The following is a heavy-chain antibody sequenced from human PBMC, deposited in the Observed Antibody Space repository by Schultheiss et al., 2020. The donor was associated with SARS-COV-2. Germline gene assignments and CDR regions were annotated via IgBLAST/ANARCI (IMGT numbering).Heavy chain of an antibody. CDR1: GGSISSSNW. V-gene: IGHV4-4*02. D-gene: IGHD4-17*01. J-gene: IGHJ5*02. Sequence: SETLSLTCAVSGGSISSSNWWSWVRQPPGKGLEWIGEIYHSGSTTYNPSLKSRVTISVDTSKNQYSLRLRSVTAADTAVYYCARKNYGDYENWFDPWGQGTLVTVSS. CDR3: ARKNYGDYENWFDP. CDR2: IYHSGST.